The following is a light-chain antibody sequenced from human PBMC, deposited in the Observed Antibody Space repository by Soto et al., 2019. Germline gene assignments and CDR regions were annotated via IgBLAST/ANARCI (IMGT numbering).Light chain of an antibody. Sequence: DIQMTQSPSTLSAPVGDTVSITCRASQRIDTWLAWYQQKPGKAPKLLIYKASTLQGGVPSRFSGSGSGTEFTLTISSLQPDDFATYYCQEYETFSPWTFGQGTKVDIK. J-gene: IGKJ1*01. CDR1: QRIDTW. V-gene: IGKV1-5*03. CDR3: QEYETFSPWT. CDR2: KAS.